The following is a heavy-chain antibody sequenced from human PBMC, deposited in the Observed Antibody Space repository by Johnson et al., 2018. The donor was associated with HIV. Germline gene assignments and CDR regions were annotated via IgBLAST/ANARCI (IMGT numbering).Heavy chain of an antibody. CDR3: ARGENYYDSSGYWDDAFEI. J-gene: IGHJ3*02. CDR2: ISSSGSTI. Sequence: QVQLVESGGGLVKPGGSLRLSCAASGFTFSDYYMSWIRQAPGKGLAWVSYISSSGSTIYYADSVKGRFTISRDNAKNSLYLQMNSLRAEDMAVYYCARGENYYDSSGYWDDAFEIWGQGTMVTVSS. V-gene: IGHV3-11*04. D-gene: IGHD3-22*01. CDR1: GFTFSDYY.